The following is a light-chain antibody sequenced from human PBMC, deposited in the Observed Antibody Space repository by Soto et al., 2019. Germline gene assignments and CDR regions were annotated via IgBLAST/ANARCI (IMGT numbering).Light chain of an antibody. CDR1: QSITTF. CDR3: QQYSTYPLT. J-gene: IGKJ4*01. Sequence: DIQMTQSPSTLSASIGDRVTITCRASQSITTFLAWYLQKPGKAPQILIYDASKSEPGVPSRLSGGGSGTEFTLTISGLQPDDFATYYCQQYSTYPLTFGGGTKVDIK. CDR2: DAS. V-gene: IGKV1-5*01.